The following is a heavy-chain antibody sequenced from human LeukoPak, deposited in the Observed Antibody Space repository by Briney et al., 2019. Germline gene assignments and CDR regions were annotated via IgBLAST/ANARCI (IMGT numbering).Heavy chain of an antibody. D-gene: IGHD3-3*01. CDR1: RFSFSSYW. Sequence: GGSLRLSCAASRFSFSSYWMSWVRQAPGKGLEWVANIKQDGSDKYYVDSVRGRFTISRDNAKRSLYLQMNSLRAEDTAVYYCARDGCFWSGYLAFDLWGQGTMVTVSS. J-gene: IGHJ3*01. CDR2: IKQDGSDK. V-gene: IGHV3-7*01. CDR3: ARDGCFWSGYLAFDL.